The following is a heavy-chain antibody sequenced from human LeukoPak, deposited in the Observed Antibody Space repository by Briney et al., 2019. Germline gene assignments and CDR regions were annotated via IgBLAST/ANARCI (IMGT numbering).Heavy chain of an antibody. J-gene: IGHJ6*02. CDR2: IYYNGIT. D-gene: IGHD4-11*01. Sequence: SETLSLTCSVSGGSISRSDHYWSWIRQPPGKGLEWIGNIYYNGITYYNPSLKRRVTMSVVTSKNQFSLRLTSVTAADTATYYCARVGGSNFYNYGMDVWGQGTTVIVSS. CDR3: ARVGGSNFYNYGMDV. V-gene: IGHV4-30-4*02. CDR1: GGSISRSDHY.